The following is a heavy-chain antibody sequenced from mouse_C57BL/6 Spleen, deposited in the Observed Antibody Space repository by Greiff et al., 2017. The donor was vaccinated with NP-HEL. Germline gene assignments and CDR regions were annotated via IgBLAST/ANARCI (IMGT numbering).Heavy chain of an antibody. J-gene: IGHJ4*01. D-gene: IGHD2-5*01. Sequence: PLPPPPAELVRPGSSVKLSCKASGYTFTSYWMDWVKQRPGQGLEWIGNIYPSDSETHYNQKFKDKATLTVDKSSSTAYMQLSSLTSEDSAVYYCAREDYSNYDAMDYWGQGTSVTVSS. CDR2: IYPSDSET. V-gene: IGHV1-61*01. CDR1: GYTFTSYW. CDR3: AREDYSNYDAMDY.